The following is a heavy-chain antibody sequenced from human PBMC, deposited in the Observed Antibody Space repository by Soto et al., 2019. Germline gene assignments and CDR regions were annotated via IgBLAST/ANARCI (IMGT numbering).Heavy chain of an antibody. CDR3: ERGLQGAFDI. J-gene: IGHJ3*02. Sequence: PGGSLRLSCAASGFTFSSYEINWVRQAPRKGLEWVSYISSSGSTIYYADSVKGRFTISRDNAKNSLYLQMNSLRAEETAVYYCERGLQGAFDIWGQGTMVTV. CDR1: GFTFSSYE. CDR2: ISSSGSTI. V-gene: IGHV3-48*03.